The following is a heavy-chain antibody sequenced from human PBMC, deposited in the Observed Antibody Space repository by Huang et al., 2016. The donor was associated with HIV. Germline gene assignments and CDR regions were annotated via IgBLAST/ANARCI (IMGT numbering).Heavy chain of an antibody. J-gene: IGHJ2*01. D-gene: IGHD1-26*01. V-gene: IGHV1-69*01. CDR2: IIPIFGTG. Sequence: PGQGLEWMGGIIPIFGTGNYAQKFQGRVTINADESRNTAYMEVSSLKSEDTAVYYCARGTGAGAAHWYFDLWGRGTLVTVSS. CDR3: ARGTGAGAAHWYFDL.